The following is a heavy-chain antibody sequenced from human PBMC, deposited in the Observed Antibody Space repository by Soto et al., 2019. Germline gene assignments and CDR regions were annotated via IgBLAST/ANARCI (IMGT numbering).Heavy chain of an antibody. V-gene: IGHV1-18*01. D-gene: IGHD2-15*01. CDR3: ARDLNGYCSGGSCYSGVRQDY. J-gene: IGHJ4*02. Sequence: GASVKVSCKASGYTFTSYGISWVRQAPGQGLEWMGWISAYNGNTNYAQKLQGRVTMTTDTSTSTVYMELRSLRSDDTAVYYCARDLNGYCSGGSCYSGVRQDYWGQGTLVTVSS. CDR2: ISAYNGNT. CDR1: GYTFTSYG.